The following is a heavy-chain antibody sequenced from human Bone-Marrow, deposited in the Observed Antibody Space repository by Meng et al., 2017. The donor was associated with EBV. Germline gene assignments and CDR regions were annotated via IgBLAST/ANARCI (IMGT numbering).Heavy chain of an antibody. CDR1: GGTFRSDA. J-gene: IGHJ4*02. Sequence: QVQLVQSGAEVKKPGSSVTVSCKTSGGTFRSDAISWVRQAPGQGLVWMGGLIPMTGVAHYAQKFQDRVSIIADESTSTHYLELSSLRSEDTAIYFCASESGRGFTPDYWGQGTLVTVSS. V-gene: IGHV1-69*01. CDR3: ASESGRGFTPDY. CDR2: LIPMTGVA. D-gene: IGHD3-10*01.